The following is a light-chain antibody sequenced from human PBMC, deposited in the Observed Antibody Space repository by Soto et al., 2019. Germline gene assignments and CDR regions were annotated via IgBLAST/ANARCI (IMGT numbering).Light chain of an antibody. CDR2: EVS. V-gene: IGLV2-14*01. CDR3: SSYSISTAYL. J-gene: IGLJ1*01. Sequence: QSARTQPASLYGSAGRAITISCTGTSSDVGGYDYVSWYQLHPGKAPKLMVFEVSNRPSGVSYRFSGSKSGNTASLTISGLQAEDEADYFCSSYSISTAYLFGTGNKVTVL. CDR1: SSDVGGYDY.